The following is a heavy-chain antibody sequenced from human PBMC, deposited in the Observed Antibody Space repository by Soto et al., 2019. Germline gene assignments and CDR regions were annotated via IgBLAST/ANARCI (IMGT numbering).Heavy chain of an antibody. Sequence: VQLVESGGGLVQPGRSLRLSCAASGFTFDDYARHWVRQAPGKGLEWVSGISWNSGSIGYADSVKGRFTISRDNAKNSLYLQMNSLRAEDTAVYYCAKDIHDVYYYYMDVWGKGTTVTVSS. J-gene: IGHJ6*03. V-gene: IGHV3-9*01. CDR1: GFTFDDYA. CDR2: ISWNSGSI. CDR3: AKDIHDVYYYYMDV.